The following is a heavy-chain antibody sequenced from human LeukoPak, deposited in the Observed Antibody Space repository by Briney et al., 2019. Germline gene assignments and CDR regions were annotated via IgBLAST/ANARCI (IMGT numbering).Heavy chain of an antibody. J-gene: IGHJ4*02. D-gene: IGHD3-22*01. CDR3: AREVEYYYDSSGYPDY. Sequence: PGGSLRLSCAASGFTFSSYWMSWVRQAPGKGLEWVAVISYDGSNKYYADSVKGRFTISRDNSKNTLYLQMNSLRAEDTAVYYCAREVEYYYDSSGYPDYGGQGTLVTVSS. CDR1: GFTFSSYW. CDR2: ISYDGSNK. V-gene: IGHV3-30-3*01.